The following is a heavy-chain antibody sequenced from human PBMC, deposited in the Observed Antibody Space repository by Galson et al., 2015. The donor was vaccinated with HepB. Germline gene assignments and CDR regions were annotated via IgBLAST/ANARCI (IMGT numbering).Heavy chain of an antibody. V-gene: IGHV1-46*03. Sequence: SVKVSCKASGSTFTTYYIHWVRQAPGQGLEWMGIINPDSGGTTYAQKFQGRVTMTRDTSTNTVYMDLSSLGSEDTAVYYCTRYGGNSDFDYWGQGTLVTVSS. D-gene: IGHD4-23*01. CDR1: GSTFTTYY. CDR3: TRYGGNSDFDY. CDR2: INPDSGGT. J-gene: IGHJ4*02.